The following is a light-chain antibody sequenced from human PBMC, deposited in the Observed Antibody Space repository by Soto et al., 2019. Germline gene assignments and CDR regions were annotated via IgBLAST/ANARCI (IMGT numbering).Light chain of an antibody. CDR1: SSDFGGYNY. J-gene: IGLJ3*02. Sequence: QSALTQPPSASGSPGQSVTISCTGTSSDFGGYNYVSWYQQHPGKAPKLTIYEVSKRPSGVPERFSGSKSGNTASLTVSGLQADDEADYYCSSYAGNGNWVFGGGTKLTVL. CDR3: SSYAGNGNWV. CDR2: EVS. V-gene: IGLV2-8*01.